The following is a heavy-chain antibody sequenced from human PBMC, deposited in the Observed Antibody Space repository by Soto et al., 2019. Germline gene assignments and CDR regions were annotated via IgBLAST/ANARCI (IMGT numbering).Heavy chain of an antibody. CDR1: VGSFSGYY. CDR3: ARGYDQWLADNGPEGFDP. Sequence: SETLSLTCAAYVGSFSGYYWSWIRQPPGKGQERIGEINHSGSTNYNPSLKSRVTISVDTSKNQFSLKLSSVTAADTAVYYCARGYDQWLADNGPEGFDPWGQGTLVTVSS. J-gene: IGHJ5*02. CDR2: INHSGST. D-gene: IGHD6-19*01. V-gene: IGHV4-34*01.